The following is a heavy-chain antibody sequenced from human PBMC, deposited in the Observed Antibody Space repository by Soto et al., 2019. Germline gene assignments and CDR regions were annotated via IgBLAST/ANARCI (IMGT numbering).Heavy chain of an antibody. CDR3: ARDLSDKATDRYYYYYYGMDV. V-gene: IGHV1-2*04. Sequence: ASVKVSCKASGYTFTGYYMHWVRQAPGQGLEWMGWINPNSGGTNYAQKFQGWVTMTRDTSISTAYMELSRLRSDDTAVYYCARDLSDKATDRYYYYYYGMDVWGQGTTVTV. J-gene: IGHJ6*02. D-gene: IGHD5-18*01. CDR1: GYTFTGYY. CDR2: INPNSGGT.